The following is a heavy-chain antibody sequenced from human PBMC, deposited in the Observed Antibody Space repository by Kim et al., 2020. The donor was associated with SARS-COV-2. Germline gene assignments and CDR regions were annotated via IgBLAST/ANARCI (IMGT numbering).Heavy chain of an antibody. Sequence: NTRYSQEFQGRLTITRDPSASTAYMELNSLRSEDTAVYYCAREGHEGGYLTWGQGTMVTVSS. CDR2: NT. CDR3: AREGHEGGYLT. D-gene: IGHD3-22*01. J-gene: IGHJ3*01. V-gene: IGHV1-3*01.